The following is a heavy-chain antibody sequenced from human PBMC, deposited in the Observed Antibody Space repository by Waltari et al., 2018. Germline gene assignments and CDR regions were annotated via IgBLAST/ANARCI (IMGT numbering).Heavy chain of an antibody. V-gene: IGHV3-23*04. Sequence: ELQLVESGGGLVQPAGSLRLSCAASGFTLASFAMNWVRQAPGKGLEWVSGISGSGGSTYYADSVKGRFTISRDNSESTLYLQMNSLRAEDTAVYYCAKSGLQSSGFGYFFDYWGQGTLVTVSA. CDR1: GFTLASFA. D-gene: IGHD3-3*01. J-gene: IGHJ4*02. CDR3: AKSGLQSSGFGYFFDY. CDR2: ISGSGGST.